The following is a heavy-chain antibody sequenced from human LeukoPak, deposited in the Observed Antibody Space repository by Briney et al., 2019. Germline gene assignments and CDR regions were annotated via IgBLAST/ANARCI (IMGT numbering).Heavy chain of an antibody. CDR1: GFTISRYW. V-gene: IGHV3-7*01. CDR3: AREDYYDSNDY. CDR2: IIQDGSEK. Sequence: GGSLRLSCAVSGFTISRYWMNWVRQAPGKGLEWMAYIIQDGSEKYYVDSVKGRFTISRDNAKNSLYLQMNSLGAEDTAVYYCAREDYYDSNDYWGQGTLVTVSS. D-gene: IGHD3-22*01. J-gene: IGHJ4*02.